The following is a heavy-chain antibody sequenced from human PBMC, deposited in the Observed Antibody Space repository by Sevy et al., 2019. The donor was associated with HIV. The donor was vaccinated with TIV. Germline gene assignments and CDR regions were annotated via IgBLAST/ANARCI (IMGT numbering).Heavy chain of an antibody. J-gene: IGHJ4*02. V-gene: IGHV3-33*01. D-gene: IGHD3-10*01. CDR1: GFTFSSYG. CDR3: ARDKLLPFTVTMVRGALSHYFDS. Sequence: GGSLRLSCAASGFTFSSYGMHWVRQAPGKGLEWVAVIWYDGSSKYYADSVKGRFTVSRDNSKNTLYLQMNSLRAEDTAVYYCARDKLLPFTVTMVRGALSHYFDSWGQGTLVTVSS. CDR2: IWYDGSSK.